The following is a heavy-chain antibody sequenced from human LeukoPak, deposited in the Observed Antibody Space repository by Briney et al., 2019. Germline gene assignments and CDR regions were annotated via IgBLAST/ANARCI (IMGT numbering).Heavy chain of an antibody. J-gene: IGHJ5*02. Sequence: SETLSLTCTVSGGSISSSSYFWGWIRQPPGKGQEWIGSIYYSGSTYYNPSLKSRVTISVDTSKNQFSLKLSSVTAADTAVYYCARQISYYDSSGYYLADAYNWFDPWGQGTLVSVSS. CDR3: ARQISYYDSSGYYLADAYNWFDP. CDR2: IYYSGST. CDR1: GGSISSSSYF. D-gene: IGHD3-22*01. V-gene: IGHV4-39*01.